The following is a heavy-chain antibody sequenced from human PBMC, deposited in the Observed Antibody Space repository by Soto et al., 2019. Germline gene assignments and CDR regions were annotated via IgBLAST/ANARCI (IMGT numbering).Heavy chain of an antibody. CDR3: AKHCSSTSCPNWFDP. J-gene: IGHJ5*02. D-gene: IGHD2-2*01. CDR2: ISGSSGGT. CDR1: GFTFSSYA. Sequence: EVQLLESGGGLVQPGGSLRLSCAASGFTFSSYAMSWVRQAPGKGLEWVSVISGSSGGTYYADSVKGRFTISRDNSKNTLFLQMNSLRPDDTAVYYCAKHCSSTSCPNWFDPWGQGTLVTVSS. V-gene: IGHV3-23*01.